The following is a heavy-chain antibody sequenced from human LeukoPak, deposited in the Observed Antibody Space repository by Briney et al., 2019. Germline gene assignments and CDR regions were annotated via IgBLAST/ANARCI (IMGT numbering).Heavy chain of an antibody. CDR2: ISGSGGST. J-gene: IGHJ4*02. CDR1: GFTFSSYA. D-gene: IGHD2-2*01. Sequence: PGGSLRLSCAASGFTFSSYAMSWVRQAPGKGLEWVSAISGSGGSTYYADSVKGRFTISRDNSKNTLYLQMNSLRAEDTAVYYCAKAILVTGYCTSTSCPSDSWGQGTLVTVSS. CDR3: AKAILVTGYCTSTSCPSDS. V-gene: IGHV3-23*01.